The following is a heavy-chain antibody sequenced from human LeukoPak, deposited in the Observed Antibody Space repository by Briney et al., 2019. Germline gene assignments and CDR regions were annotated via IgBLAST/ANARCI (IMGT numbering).Heavy chain of an antibody. Sequence: ASVKVPCKASGYTFTGYYMHWVRQAPGQGLEWMGWINPNSGGTNYAQKFQGRVTMTRDTSISTAYMELSRLRSDDTAVYYCAREYSGYDPDDYWGQGTLVTVSS. CDR3: AREYSGYDPDDY. J-gene: IGHJ4*02. CDR2: INPNSGGT. CDR1: GYTFTGYY. D-gene: IGHD5-12*01. V-gene: IGHV1-2*02.